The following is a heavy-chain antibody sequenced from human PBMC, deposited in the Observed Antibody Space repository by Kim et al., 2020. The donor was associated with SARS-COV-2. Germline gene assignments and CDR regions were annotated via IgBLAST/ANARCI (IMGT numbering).Heavy chain of an antibody. Sequence: STFYSDSVKGRFIVSIDNSKNTLFLQMSSLRAEDTAVYYCVIGQQQPLTNWGQGTLVTVSS. D-gene: IGHD6-13*01. CDR3: VIGQQQPLTN. J-gene: IGHJ4*02. V-gene: IGHV3-64D*06. CDR2: ST.